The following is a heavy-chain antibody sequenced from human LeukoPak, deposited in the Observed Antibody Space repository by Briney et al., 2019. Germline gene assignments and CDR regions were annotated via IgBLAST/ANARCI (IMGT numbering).Heavy chain of an antibody. V-gene: IGHV3-30-3*01. CDR2: ISFDGNNK. CDR1: GFTFSSYA. D-gene: IGHD1-14*01. J-gene: IGHJ3*02. Sequence: GGSLRLSCAASGFTFSSYAIHWVRQGPGKGLEWVAVISFDGNNKYYADSVKGRFTISRDDSKNTAYLQMNSLKTEDTAVYYCTRPSHSYGTDAFDIWGQGTMVTVSS. CDR3: TRPSHSYGTDAFDI.